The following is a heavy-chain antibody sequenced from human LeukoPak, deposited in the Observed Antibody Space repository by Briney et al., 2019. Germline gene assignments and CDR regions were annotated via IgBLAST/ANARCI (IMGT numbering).Heavy chain of an antibody. CDR2: INPNSGDT. CDR1: GYTFTDYY. J-gene: IGHJ4*02. D-gene: IGHD2-2*01. CDR3: ARANPLYCSSTTCLFDY. V-gene: IGHV1-2*02. Sequence: ASVKVSCKASGYTFTDYYMHWVRLAPGQGLEWMGWINPNSGDTNYAQKFQGRVTMTRDTSISTAHMELSRLRSDDTAVYYCARANPLYCSSTTCLFDYWGQGTLVTVSS.